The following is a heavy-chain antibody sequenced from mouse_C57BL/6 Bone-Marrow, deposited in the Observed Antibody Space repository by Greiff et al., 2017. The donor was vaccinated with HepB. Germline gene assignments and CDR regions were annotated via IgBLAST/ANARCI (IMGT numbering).Heavy chain of an antibody. V-gene: IGHV10-1*01. D-gene: IGHD2-4*01. Sequence: EVKVVESGGGLVQPKGSLKLSCAASGFSFNTYAMNWVRQAPGKGLEWVARIRSKSNNYATYYADSVKDRFTISRDDSESMLYLQMNNLKTEDTAMYYCVRHRDYDDDYYAMDYWGQGTSVTVSS. CDR2: IRSKSNNYAT. CDR3: VRHRDYDDDYYAMDY. J-gene: IGHJ4*01. CDR1: GFSFNTYA.